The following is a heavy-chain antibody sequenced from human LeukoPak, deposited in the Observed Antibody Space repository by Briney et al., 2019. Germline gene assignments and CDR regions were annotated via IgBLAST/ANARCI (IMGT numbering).Heavy chain of an antibody. Sequence: PGGSLRLSCAASGFTVSSNYMSWVRQAPGKGLEWVSVIYSGGSTYYADSVKGRFTISRDNSKNTLYLQMNSLRAEDTAVYYCARATIFGVVIPYYYYGMDVWGQGTTVTVSS. CDR2: IYSGGST. V-gene: IGHV3-53*01. CDR1: GFTVSSNY. J-gene: IGHJ6*02. D-gene: IGHD3-3*01. CDR3: ARATIFGVVIPYYYYGMDV.